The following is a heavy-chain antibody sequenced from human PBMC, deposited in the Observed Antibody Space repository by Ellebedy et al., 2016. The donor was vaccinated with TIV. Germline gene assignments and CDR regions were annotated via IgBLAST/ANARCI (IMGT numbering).Heavy chain of an antibody. D-gene: IGHD3-9*01. CDR3: ARGDGYFDTGGMDV. Sequence: GESLKISCTVSGLTFSNYWMTWVRQAPGKGLEWVSYVSSSSSTIYYADSVKGRFTISRDNAKNSLYLQMNSLRDEDTAVYYCARGDGYFDTGGMDVWGQGTTVTVSS. CDR2: VSSSSSTI. CDR1: GLTFSNYW. J-gene: IGHJ6*02. V-gene: IGHV3-48*02.